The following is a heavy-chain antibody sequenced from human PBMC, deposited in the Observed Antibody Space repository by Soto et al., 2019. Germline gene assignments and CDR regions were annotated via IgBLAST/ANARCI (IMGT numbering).Heavy chain of an antibody. Sequence: QVQLVQSGAEVKKPGSSVKVSCKASGGTFSSYTISWVRQAPGQGLEWMGRIIPILGIANYAQKFQGRVTLTADKSTSTAYMELSSLRSEDTAVYSCARDITGTTPPTHMDVWGQGTTVTVSS. CDR2: IIPILGIA. CDR3: ARDITGTTPPTHMDV. CDR1: GGTFSSYT. J-gene: IGHJ6*02. V-gene: IGHV1-69*08. D-gene: IGHD1-7*01.